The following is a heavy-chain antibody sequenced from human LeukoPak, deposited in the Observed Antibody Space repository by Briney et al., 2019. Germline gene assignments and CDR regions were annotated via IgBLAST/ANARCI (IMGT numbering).Heavy chain of an antibody. D-gene: IGHD3-3*01. V-gene: IGHV4-34*01. CDR1: GGSFSGYY. Sequence: PSETLSLTCAVYGGSFSGYYWSWIRQPPVKGLEWIGEINHSGSTNYNPSLKSRVTISVDTSKNQFSLKLSSVTAADTAVYYCARAKLYYDFWSGHYFDYWGQGTLVTVSS. J-gene: IGHJ4*02. CDR3: ARAKLYYDFWSGHYFDY. CDR2: INHSGST.